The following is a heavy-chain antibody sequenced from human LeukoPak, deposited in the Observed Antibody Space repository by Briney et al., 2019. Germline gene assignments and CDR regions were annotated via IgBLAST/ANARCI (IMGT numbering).Heavy chain of an antibody. Sequence: PGGSLRLSCAASGFTFSSYGMHWVRQAPGKGLEWISYISNSGNTKYYADSVKGRFSISRDNASNSVYLQMNNLRAEDTAVYYCAAVIDYWGQGTLVTVSS. CDR3: AAVIDY. V-gene: IGHV3-48*04. CDR1: GFTFSSYG. CDR2: ISNSGNTK. J-gene: IGHJ4*02.